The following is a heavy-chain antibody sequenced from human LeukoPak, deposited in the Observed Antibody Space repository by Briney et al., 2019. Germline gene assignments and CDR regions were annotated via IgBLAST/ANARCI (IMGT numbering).Heavy chain of an antibody. Sequence: GGSLRLSCAASGFTFSSYWMHWVRQAPGKGLVWVPRINTDGSSTSYADSVKGRFTISRDNAKNTLYLQMNSLRAEDTAVYYCARVAVHSSGYYPEYYFDYWGQGTLVTVSS. V-gene: IGHV3-74*01. CDR2: INTDGSST. D-gene: IGHD3-22*01. CDR1: GFTFSSYW. J-gene: IGHJ4*02. CDR3: ARVAVHSSGYYPEYYFDY.